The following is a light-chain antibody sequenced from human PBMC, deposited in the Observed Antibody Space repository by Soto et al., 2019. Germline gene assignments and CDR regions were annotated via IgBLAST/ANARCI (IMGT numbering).Light chain of an antibody. CDR1: QSVSNNY. J-gene: IGKJ1*01. CDR2: GPS. CDR3: QQYGSSGT. Sequence: ESVLTQSPGTLSLSPGERATLSCRASQSVSNNYLAWYQQKPGQAPRLLIYGPSNRPTGIPDRLSGSGSGADFTLPISRLEPEDFAVYYCQQYGSSGTFGQGTKVEIK. V-gene: IGKV3-20*01.